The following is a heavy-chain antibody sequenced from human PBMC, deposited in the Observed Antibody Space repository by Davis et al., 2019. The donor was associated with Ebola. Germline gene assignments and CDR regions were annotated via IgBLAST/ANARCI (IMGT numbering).Heavy chain of an antibody. D-gene: IGHD6-19*01. J-gene: IGHJ6*02. CDR1: RLSFSSYG. V-gene: IGHV3-30*18. CDR2: ISNDGNNK. Sequence: GESLKISCAASRLSFSSYGMHWVRQAPGKGLEWVALISNDGNNKFYADSVKGRFTISRDNSKNTLYLQLNSLRAEDTAVYYCAKPHLEVIFSGWANYYYYGMDVWGQGTTVIVSS. CDR3: AKPHLEVIFSGWANYYYYGMDV.